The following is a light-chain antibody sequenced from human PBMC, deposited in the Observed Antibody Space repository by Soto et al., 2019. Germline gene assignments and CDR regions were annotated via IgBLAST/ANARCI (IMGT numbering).Light chain of an antibody. CDR3: CSYARTTHV. V-gene: IGLV2-11*01. CDR2: DVT. Sequence: QSALNQPPSVSGSPGQSVTISCTGTTSDIGGYKYVSWYQQLPGKAPKLMIFDVTKRPSGVPDRFSGSNSGNTASLTISGLQAEDEAIYYCCSYARTTHVFGTGTKLTVL. J-gene: IGLJ1*01. CDR1: TSDIGGYKY.